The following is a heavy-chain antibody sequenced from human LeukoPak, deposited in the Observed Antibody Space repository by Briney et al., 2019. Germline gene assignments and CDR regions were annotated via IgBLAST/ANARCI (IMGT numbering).Heavy chain of an antibody. V-gene: IGHV3-21*01. J-gene: IGHJ4*02. Sequence: GGSLRLSRAASGFTFSSYSMNWVRQAPGKGLEWVSSISSSSSYIYYADSVKGRFTISRDNAKSSLYLQMNSLRAEDTAVYYCARAYVVVPAALDYWGQGTLVTVSS. CDR2: ISSSSSYI. CDR3: ARAYVVVPAALDY. CDR1: GFTFSSYS. D-gene: IGHD2-2*01.